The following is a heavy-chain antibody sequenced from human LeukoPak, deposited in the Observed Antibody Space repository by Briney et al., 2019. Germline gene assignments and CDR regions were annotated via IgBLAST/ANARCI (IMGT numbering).Heavy chain of an antibody. V-gene: IGHV4-59*01. D-gene: IGHD2-15*01. Sequence: PSETLSLTCTVSGGSISSYYWSWIRQPPGKGLEWVGCIYYSGSTNYNPSLTSRVTISVDTSKNQFSLKLSSVTAADTAVYYCARGELDIVGHYYYYGMDVWGQGTTVTVSS. CDR2: IYYSGST. CDR1: GGSISSYY. CDR3: ARGELDIVGHYYYYGMDV. J-gene: IGHJ6*02.